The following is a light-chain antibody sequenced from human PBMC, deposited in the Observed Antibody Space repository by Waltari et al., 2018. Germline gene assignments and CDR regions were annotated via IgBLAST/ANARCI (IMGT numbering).Light chain of an antibody. CDR1: TPNIGSNA. CDR3: AAWDDSLKGVV. V-gene: IGLV1-36*01. J-gene: IGLJ2*01. CDR2: FDD. Sequence: QSVLTQPPSVSEAPRQRVAISCSGSTPNIGSNAVNWYQHLPGKAPKLLIFFDDLLSSGVSDRFSGSKSGTSASLAISGLQSEDEADYYCAAWDDSLKGVVFGGGTKLTVL.